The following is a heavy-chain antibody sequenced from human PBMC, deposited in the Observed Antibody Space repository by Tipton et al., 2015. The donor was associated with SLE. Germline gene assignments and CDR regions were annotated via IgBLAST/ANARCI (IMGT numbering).Heavy chain of an antibody. J-gene: IGHJ4*02. D-gene: IGHD5-18*01. Sequence: LRLSCTVSGGSISSYYWSWIRQPPGKGLEWIGYIYYSGSTNYNPSLKSRVTISVDTSKNQFSLKLSSVTAADTAVYYCAREGVYSYGAPFDYWGQGTLVTVSS. CDR1: GGSISSYY. CDR3: AREGVYSYGAPFDY. V-gene: IGHV4-59*01. CDR2: IYYSGST.